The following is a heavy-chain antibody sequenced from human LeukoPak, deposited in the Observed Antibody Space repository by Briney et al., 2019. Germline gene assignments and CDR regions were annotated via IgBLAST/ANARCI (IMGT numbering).Heavy chain of an antibody. J-gene: IGHJ3*01. D-gene: IGHD6-19*01. CDR1: GVSISSYY. CDR2: INYSGST. CDR3: AGGGWSFDAFDF. V-gene: IGHV4-59*08. Sequence: SETLSLTCTVSGVSISSYYWSWIRQPPGKGLEWIGYINYSGSTNYSPSLKSRVTISVDTSKNRFSLRLSSLTAADTAVYFCAGGGWSFDAFDFWGQGTKVTVSS.